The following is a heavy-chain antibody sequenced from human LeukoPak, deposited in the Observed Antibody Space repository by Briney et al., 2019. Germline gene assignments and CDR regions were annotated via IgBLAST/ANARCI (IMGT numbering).Heavy chain of an antibody. CDR1: GYTFTSFA. J-gene: IGHJ6*03. V-gene: IGHV1-3*03. Sequence: GASVKVSCKASGYTFTSFAMHWVRQAPGQRLEWVGWINAGNGNTQYSQEFQGRVSITRDTSATTAYMELSSLRSEDMGVYYCARGPSITMIRGGQWYYYMDVWGKGTTVTISS. CDR3: ARGPSITMIRGGQWYYYMDV. CDR2: INAGNGNT. D-gene: IGHD3-10*01.